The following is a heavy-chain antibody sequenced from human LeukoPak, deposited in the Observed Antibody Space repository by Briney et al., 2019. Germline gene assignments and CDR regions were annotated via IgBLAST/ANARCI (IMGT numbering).Heavy chain of an antibody. Sequence: GGSLRLSCAASGFTFSSYGMHWVRQAPGKGLEWVAFIRYDGSNKYYADSVKGRFTISRDNSKNTLYLQMNSLRAEDTAVYYCARRIDYYDSSTYYFLFDHWGQGTPVTVSS. D-gene: IGHD3-22*01. V-gene: IGHV3-30*02. CDR2: IRYDGSNK. J-gene: IGHJ4*02. CDR1: GFTFSSYG. CDR3: ARRIDYYDSSTYYFLFDH.